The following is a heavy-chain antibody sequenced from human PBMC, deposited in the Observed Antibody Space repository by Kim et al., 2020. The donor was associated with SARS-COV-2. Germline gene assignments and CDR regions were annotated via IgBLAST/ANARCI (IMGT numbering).Heavy chain of an antibody. CDR3: ARTHYGDYV. CDR1: GFTFSTYW. J-gene: IGHJ4*02. Sequence: GGSLRLSCAASGFTFSTYWMTWVRQAPGKGLEWVANINQGGTEKYYVDSVKGRFTISRDNAKNSLFLEVNSLRAEDTAVYYCARTHYGDYVWGQGTRVTV. CDR2: INQGGTEK. D-gene: IGHD4-17*01. V-gene: IGHV3-7*01.